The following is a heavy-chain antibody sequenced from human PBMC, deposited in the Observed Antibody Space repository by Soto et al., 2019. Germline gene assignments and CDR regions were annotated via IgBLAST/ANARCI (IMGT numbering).Heavy chain of an antibody. Sequence: QVQLVQSGAEVKKPGASVKVSCKASGYTFTSYGISWVRQAPGQGLEWMGWFNSYNGNTNYAQKLQGRVTMTTDTSTSTAYMALRSLRSDDTAVYYCARVEDGNNYYFYWGQGTLVTVSS. CDR2: FNSYNGNT. V-gene: IGHV1-18*01. D-gene: IGHD1-26*01. CDR3: ARVEDGNNYYFY. CDR1: GYTFTSYG. J-gene: IGHJ4*02.